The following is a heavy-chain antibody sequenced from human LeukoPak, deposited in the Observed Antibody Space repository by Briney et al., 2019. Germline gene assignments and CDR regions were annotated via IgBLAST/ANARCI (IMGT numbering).Heavy chain of an antibody. V-gene: IGHV1-69*01. J-gene: IGHJ4*02. CDR3: AKVFGSTISGVVTPGPFDY. Sequence: SVKVSCKASGGTFSSYAVSWVRQAPGQGLEWMGGIIPIFGTANYAQKFQGRVTITVDESTSTAYMDLSSLRSEDTAVYYCAKVFGSTISGVVTPGPFDYWGQGTLVTVSS. D-gene: IGHD3-3*01. CDR2: IIPIFGTA. CDR1: GGTFSSYA.